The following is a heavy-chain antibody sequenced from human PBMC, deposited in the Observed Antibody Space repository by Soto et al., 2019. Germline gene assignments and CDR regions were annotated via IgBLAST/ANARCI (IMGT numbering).Heavy chain of an antibody. Sequence: SETLSLTCTVSGGSISSYYWSWIRQPTGKGLEWIGYIYYSGSTNYNPSLKSRVTISVDTSKNQFSLKLNSVTAADTAVYYCARLLYSTVTTSSPFDYWGQGTLVTVSS. J-gene: IGHJ4*02. CDR2: IYYSGST. CDR1: GGSISSYY. D-gene: IGHD4-4*01. V-gene: IGHV4-59*08. CDR3: ARLLYSTVTTSSPFDY.